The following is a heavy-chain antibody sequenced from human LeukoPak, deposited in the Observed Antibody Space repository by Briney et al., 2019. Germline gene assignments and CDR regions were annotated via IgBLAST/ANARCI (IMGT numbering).Heavy chain of an antibody. V-gene: IGHV3-9*01. Sequence: GGSLRLSCAASGFTFDDYAMHWVRQATGKGLERVSGLTWNSATIAYADSVKGRFTISRDNAKNSLYLQLNSLRAEDTAWYYCTKATRPIAVASFDYWGQGTLVTVSS. CDR1: GFTFDDYA. D-gene: IGHD6-13*01. CDR3: TKATRPIAVASFDY. J-gene: IGHJ4*02. CDR2: LTWNSATI.